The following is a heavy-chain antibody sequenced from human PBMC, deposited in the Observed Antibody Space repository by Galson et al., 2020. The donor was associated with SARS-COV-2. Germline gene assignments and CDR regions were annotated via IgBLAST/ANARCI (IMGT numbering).Heavy chain of an antibody. CDR2: ISYSGAST. J-gene: IGHJ6*02. D-gene: IGHD3-10*01. CDR1: GFDFSNYG. Sequence: TGGSLRLSCAASGFDFSNYGMTWVRQAPGKGLQWVSTISYSGASTYYADSVKGRFTISRDNSKNTLDLQMNSLRADDTAVYYCAKDLRGSGSYGAPSEGVDVWGQGTTVTVSS. CDR3: AKDLRGSGSYGAPSEGVDV. V-gene: IGHV3-23*01.